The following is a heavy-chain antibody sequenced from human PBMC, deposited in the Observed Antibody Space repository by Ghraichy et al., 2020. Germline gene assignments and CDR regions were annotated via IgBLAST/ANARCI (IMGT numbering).Heavy chain of an antibody. V-gene: IGHV3-11*01. D-gene: IGHD1-26*01. CDR2: ISSSGSTI. J-gene: IGHJ6*02. CDR3: ARNVGGSYVSSYYGMDV. Sequence: GGSLRLSCAASGFTFSDYYMSWIRQAPGKGLEWLSFISSSGSTIYYADSVKGRFTISRDNAKNPLYLQMNSLRAEDTAVYYCARNVGGSYVSSYYGMDVWGQGTTVTVSS. CDR1: GFTFSDYY.